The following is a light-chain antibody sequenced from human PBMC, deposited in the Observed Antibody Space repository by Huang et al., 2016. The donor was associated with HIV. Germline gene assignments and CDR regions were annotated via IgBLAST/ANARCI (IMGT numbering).Light chain of an antibody. V-gene: IGKV3-15*01. CDR1: KSVSSK. CDR2: GSA. Sequence: EIVMTQSPATLSVSPGERATLSCRANKSVSSKLAWDQQRRGQAPRRLIYGSATRAPGIAARGSGSGCGTEFTLTISSLQSEDFALYYCQQYNNWLLSFGGGTRVDI. CDR3: QQYNNWLLS. J-gene: IGKJ4*01.